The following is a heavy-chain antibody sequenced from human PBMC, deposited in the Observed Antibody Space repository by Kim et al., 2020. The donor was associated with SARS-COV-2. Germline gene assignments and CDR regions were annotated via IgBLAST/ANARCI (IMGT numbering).Heavy chain of an antibody. Sequence: GGSLRLSCAASGFTFSSYSMNWVRQAPGKGLEWVSSISSSSSYIYYADSVKGRFTISRDNAKNSLYLQMNSLRAEDTAVYYCARGSASNSHAFDIWGQGTMVTVSS. CDR2: ISSSSSYI. CDR1: GFTFSSYS. V-gene: IGHV3-21*01. CDR3: ARGSASNSHAFDI. D-gene: IGHD2-21*01. J-gene: IGHJ3*02.